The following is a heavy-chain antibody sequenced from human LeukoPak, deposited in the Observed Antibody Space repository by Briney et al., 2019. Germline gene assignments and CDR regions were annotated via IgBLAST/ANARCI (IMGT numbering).Heavy chain of an antibody. CDR3: TRGGRYTSYYWQY. CDR1: ELIFSDFC. CDR2: IKKDGSEK. D-gene: IGHD1-26*01. V-gene: IGHV3-7*01. Sequence: GGSLRLSCVASELIFSDFCMTWVRHSRGKGLEWVATIKKDGSEKYYVESVKGRFTISRDNAESTLYLHMSSLRAEDTAVYYCTRGGRYTSYYWQYWGLGTLVTVSS. J-gene: IGHJ4*02.